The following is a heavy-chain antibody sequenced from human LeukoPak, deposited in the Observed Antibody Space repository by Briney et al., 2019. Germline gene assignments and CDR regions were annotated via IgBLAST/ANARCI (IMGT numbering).Heavy chain of an antibody. D-gene: IGHD2-15*01. Sequence: SETLSLTCAVYGGPFSGYYWSWIRQPPGKGRVWIGEINHSGSTNYNPSLKSRVTISVATSKNQFSLKLSSVTGADTAVYYCASAGTVGYCSGGSCYYSDYWGQGTLVTVSS. V-gene: IGHV4-34*01. CDR2: INHSGST. J-gene: IGHJ4*02. CDR3: ASAGTVGYCSGGSCYYSDY. CDR1: GGPFSGYY.